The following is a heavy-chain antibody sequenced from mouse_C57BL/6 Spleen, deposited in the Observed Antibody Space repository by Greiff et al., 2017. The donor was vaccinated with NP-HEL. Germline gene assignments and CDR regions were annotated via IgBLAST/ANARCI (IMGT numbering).Heavy chain of an antibody. CDR3: ARGLYYYGSSSFAY. V-gene: IGHV1-18*01. J-gene: IGHJ3*01. D-gene: IGHD1-1*01. CDR2: INPNNGGT. CDR1: GYTFTDYN. Sequence: EVQLQQSGPELVKPGASVKIPCKASGYTFTDYNMDWVKQSHGKSLEWIGDINPNNGGTIYNQKFKGKATLTVDKSSSTAYMELRSLTSEDTAVYYCARGLYYYGSSSFAYWGQGTLVTVSA.